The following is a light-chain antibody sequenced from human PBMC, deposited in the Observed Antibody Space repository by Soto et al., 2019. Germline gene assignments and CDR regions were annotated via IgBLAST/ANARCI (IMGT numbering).Light chain of an antibody. CDR3: QQYGGSPPVT. J-gene: IGKJ5*01. V-gene: IGKV3-20*01. CDR1: QDITKTY. Sequence: EIVLTQSPGTLSLSPGERASLSCRASQDITKTYLAWYQQKPGQAPRLLIYGASIRVTGIPDRFSGSGSGTDFTLTISRLEPEDFAVYFCQQYGGSPPVTFGQGTRLEIK. CDR2: GAS.